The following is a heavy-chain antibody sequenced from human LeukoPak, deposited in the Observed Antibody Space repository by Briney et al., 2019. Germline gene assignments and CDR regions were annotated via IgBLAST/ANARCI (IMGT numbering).Heavy chain of an antibody. CDR1: GFTFSSYA. CDR3: AQPTEGVIAAAPYYYYGMDV. Sequence: GGSLRLSCAASGFTFSSYAMSWVRRAPGKGLEWVSTISGSGGSTYYADSVKGRFTISRDNSKNSMYMQMNSLRAEDTAVYYCAQPTEGVIAAAPYYYYGMDVWGQGTTVTVSS. CDR2: ISGSGGST. J-gene: IGHJ6*02. D-gene: IGHD6-13*01. V-gene: IGHV3-23*01.